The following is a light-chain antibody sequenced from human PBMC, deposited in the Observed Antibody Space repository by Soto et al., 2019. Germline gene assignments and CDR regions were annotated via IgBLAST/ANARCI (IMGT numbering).Light chain of an antibody. CDR1: QGVSNS. CDR3: QQYDSHPFT. Sequence: DLQMTQSPSSLSASVGDRVTITCRASQGVSNSLAWFQQKPGKAPKSLIYDASNLQSGAPSRFSGSGSGTDFTLTISSLHPEDSATFYCQQYDSHPFTFGPGTKVDIK. V-gene: IGKV1-16*01. J-gene: IGKJ3*01. CDR2: DAS.